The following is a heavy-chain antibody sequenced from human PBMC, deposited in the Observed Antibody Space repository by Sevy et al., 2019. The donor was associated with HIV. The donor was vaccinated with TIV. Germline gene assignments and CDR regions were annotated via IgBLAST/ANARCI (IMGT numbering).Heavy chain of an antibody. J-gene: IGHJ4*02. CDR3: AGVGILEKSESQYRFMDY. CDR1: GFTFTTYW. Sequence: GGSLRLSCAASGFTFTTYWMTWVRQAPGKGLEWVANINQDGSKINYVDSVKGRFIISRDNAKKSLYVQMNSLRADDTAVYYCAGVGILEKSESQYRFMDYWGQGSLVTVSS. V-gene: IGHV3-7*01. CDR2: INQDGSKI. D-gene: IGHD6-6*01.